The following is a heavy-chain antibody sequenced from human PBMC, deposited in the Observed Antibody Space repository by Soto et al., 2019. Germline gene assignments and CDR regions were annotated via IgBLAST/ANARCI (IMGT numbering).Heavy chain of an antibody. D-gene: IGHD3-3*01. Sequence: PGGSLRLSCTTSGFSFASFAMTWVRQAPGKGLEWVATISGSDGKTYYADSVNGRFSISRDTSRNTLYLQINSLRADDTAIYYCVKWSYLDYWGQGTRVTVSS. J-gene: IGHJ4*02. V-gene: IGHV3-23*01. CDR1: GFSFASFA. CDR2: ISGSDGKT. CDR3: VKWSYLDY.